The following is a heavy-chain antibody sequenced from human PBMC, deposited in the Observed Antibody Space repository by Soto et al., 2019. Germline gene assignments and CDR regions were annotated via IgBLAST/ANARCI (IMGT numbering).Heavy chain of an antibody. D-gene: IGHD6-25*01. Sequence: QEQLVQSGAEVKKPGASVKVSCKTSGYTFSTYDINWVRQAPGQGLEWMGWMNPNTGNTGYAQKFRGRVILTRNTSISTAYMELMSLKTEDTAVYFCARRKERSGPTYFDYWGQGTLVTVSS. CDR1: GYTFSTYD. CDR2: MNPNTGNT. V-gene: IGHV1-8*01. J-gene: IGHJ4*02. CDR3: ARRKERSGPTYFDY.